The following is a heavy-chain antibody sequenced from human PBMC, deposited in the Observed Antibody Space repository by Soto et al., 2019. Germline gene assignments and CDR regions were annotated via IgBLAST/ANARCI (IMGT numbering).Heavy chain of an antibody. Sequence: GASVKVSCKASGYTFTSYGISWVRQAPGQGLEWMGWISAYNGNTNYAQKLQGRVTMTTDTSTSTAYMELRSLRSDDTAVYYCARDYXSHDSRAPTPPGDAFDIWGQGTMVTVSS. D-gene: IGHD3-22*01. CDR1: GYTFTSYG. CDR2: ISAYNGNT. V-gene: IGHV1-18*01. CDR3: ARDYXSHDSRAPTPPGDAFDI. J-gene: IGHJ3*02.